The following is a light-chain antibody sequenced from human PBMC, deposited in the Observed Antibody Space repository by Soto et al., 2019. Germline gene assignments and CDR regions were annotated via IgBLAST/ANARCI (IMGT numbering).Light chain of an antibody. V-gene: IGKV1-5*03. CDR2: KAT. J-gene: IGKJ3*01. CDR1: QTITTW. CDR3: QQLFMYPPT. Sequence: DIQMTQSPSTLSASVGDRVTITCRASQTITTWLAWYQQKPGKAPKLLIYKATNLQSGVPSRFSGSGSGTEFSLTISSLQPEDFAIYYCQQLFMYPPTFGPGTKVDIK.